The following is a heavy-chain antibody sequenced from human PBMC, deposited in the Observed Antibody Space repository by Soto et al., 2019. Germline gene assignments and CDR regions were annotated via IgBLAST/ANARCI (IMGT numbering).Heavy chain of an antibody. CDR3: ASSVLVTSTMNYFDY. Sequence: GESLKISCQGSGYGFANYLVAWVRQMPGKGLEWMGIIYPSDSDTRYSPSFQGQVTISADKSLRTAFLQWSRLKASDTAMYYCASSVLVTSTMNYFDYWGQGTLVTVSS. J-gene: IGHJ4*02. D-gene: IGHD2-8*02. V-gene: IGHV5-51*01. CDR2: IYPSDSDT. CDR1: GYGFANYL.